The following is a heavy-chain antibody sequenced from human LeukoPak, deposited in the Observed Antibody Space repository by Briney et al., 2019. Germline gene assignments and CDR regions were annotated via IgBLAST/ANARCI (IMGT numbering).Heavy chain of an antibody. CDR1: GFTFSSYG. J-gene: IGHJ6*02. D-gene: IGHD5-18*01. V-gene: IGHV3-33*01. Sequence: GGSLRLSCAASGFTFSSYGMHWVRQAPGKGLEWVAVTWYDGSNKYYADSVKGRFTISRDNSKNTLYLQMNSLRAEDTAVYYCARDAVDTANAVWGQGTTVTVSS. CDR3: ARDAVDTANAV. CDR2: TWYDGSNK.